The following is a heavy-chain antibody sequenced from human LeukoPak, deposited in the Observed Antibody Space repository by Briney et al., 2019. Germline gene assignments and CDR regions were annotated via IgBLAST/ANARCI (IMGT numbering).Heavy chain of an antibody. D-gene: IGHD2-15*01. J-gene: IGHJ4*02. CDR2: IYPGDSDT. CDR3: ARARYCSGGTCYPDY. V-gene: IGHV5-51*01. CDR1: GYSFTTYW. Sequence: GESLKIPCKGSGYSFTTYWIGWVRQMPGRGLEWMGIIYPGDSDTRYSPSFQGQVTISADKSISTAYLQWSSLKASDTAMYYCARARYCSGGTCYPDYWGQGTLVTVSS.